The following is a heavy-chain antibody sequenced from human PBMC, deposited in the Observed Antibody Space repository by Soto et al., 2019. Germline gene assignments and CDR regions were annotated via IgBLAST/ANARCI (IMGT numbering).Heavy chain of an antibody. J-gene: IGHJ6*02. CDR3: ARDQTTGTTYYYYGMDV. D-gene: IGHD1-1*01. Sequence: QVPLVQSGAEVKKPGASVKVSCKASGYTFTSYAMHWVRQAPGQRLEWMGWINAGNGNTKYSQKFQGRVTITRDTSASTAYMELSSLRSEDTAVYYCARDQTTGTTYYYYGMDVWGQGTTVTVSS. CDR1: GYTFTSYA. CDR2: INAGNGNT. V-gene: IGHV1-3*01.